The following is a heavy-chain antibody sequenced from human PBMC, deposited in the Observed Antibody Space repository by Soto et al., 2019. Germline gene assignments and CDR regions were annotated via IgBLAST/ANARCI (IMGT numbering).Heavy chain of an antibody. CDR1: GGSISSGDYY. D-gene: IGHD3-10*01. CDR3: ARDEGFGELLYFFY. CDR2: IYYSGST. J-gene: IGHJ4*02. Sequence: SETLSLTCTVSGGSISSGDYYWSWIRQPPGKGLEWIGYIYYSGSTYYNPSLKSRVTISVETSKNQFSLKLSSVTAADTAVYYCARDEGFGELLYFFYWGQGTLVTVSS. V-gene: IGHV4-30-4*01.